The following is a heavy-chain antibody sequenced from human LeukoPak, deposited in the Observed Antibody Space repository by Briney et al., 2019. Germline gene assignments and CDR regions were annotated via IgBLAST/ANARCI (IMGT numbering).Heavy chain of an antibody. J-gene: IGHJ5*02. D-gene: IGHD3-10*01. CDR2: IRIGGGGT. CDR1: GFYLTTYA. V-gene: IGHV3-23*01. CDR3: ARCMVLSQGWCNWFDP. Sequence: GGSLRLSCSASGFYLTTYAMTWLRQAPAKGLEWVSSIRIGGGGTYYADSVKGRFTISRDNSENTLHLQINNLRVEDTARYFCARCMVLSQGWCNWFDPWGQGTLVTVSS.